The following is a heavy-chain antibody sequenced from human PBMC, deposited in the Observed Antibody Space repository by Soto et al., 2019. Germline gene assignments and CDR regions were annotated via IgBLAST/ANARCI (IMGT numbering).Heavy chain of an antibody. CDR2: SFYSLST. CDR1: SGSTSSYY. CDR3: AIHYPIGNNWIYFDH. Sequence: ETLSITCMVFSGSTSSYYGGGRVHAPLEILSCIGYSFYSLSTNYNPSLDSPVTISVDTSKNQFSLQVRSMTAADTAVYYCAIHYPIGNNWIYFDHWGQGTLVTVS. J-gene: IGHJ4*02. V-gene: IGHV4-59*03. D-gene: IGHD1-1*01.